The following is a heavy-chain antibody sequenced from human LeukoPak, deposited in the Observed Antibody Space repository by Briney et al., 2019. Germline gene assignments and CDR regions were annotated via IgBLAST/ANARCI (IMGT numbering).Heavy chain of an antibody. Sequence: GGSLTLSCAVSGFTFRNFWMTWVRQAPGKGLVWVSGISGDSSSTYYAASVKGRFSISRDNAQNTLYLHMNSLRVEDTALYYCARAKCSVMALGADFWGEVSLVTVSS. V-gene: IGHV3-74*01. D-gene: IGHD3-10*01. J-gene: IGHJ4*02. CDR1: GFTFRNFW. CDR3: ARAKCSVMALGADF. CDR2: ISGDSSST.